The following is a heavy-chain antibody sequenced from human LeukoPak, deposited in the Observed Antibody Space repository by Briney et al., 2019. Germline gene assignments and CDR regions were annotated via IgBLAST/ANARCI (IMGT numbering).Heavy chain of an antibody. CDR3: ARTTDLLEWLSFDH. Sequence: SETLSLTCTVSGDSMRTSYWSWIRQPAGKGLEWIGRIRPGGTTNDKPSLKHRLTMSLDTSKSQFSLRLTSMTAADTAVYYCARTTDLLEWLSFDHWGQGILVTV. CDR2: IRPGGTT. CDR1: GDSMRTSY. J-gene: IGHJ4*02. D-gene: IGHD3-3*01. V-gene: IGHV4-4*07.